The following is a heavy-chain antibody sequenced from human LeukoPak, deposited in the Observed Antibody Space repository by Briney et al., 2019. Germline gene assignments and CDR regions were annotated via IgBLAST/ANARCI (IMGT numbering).Heavy chain of an antibody. CDR1: GYTLTELS. Sequence: ASVKVSCKVSGYTLTELSMHWVRQATGQGLEWMGWMNPNSGNTGYAQKFQGRVTMTRNTSISTAYMELSSLRSEDTAVYFCARGGNIAVVVAADGFDYWGQGTLVTVSS. CDR3: ARGGNIAVVVAADGFDY. V-gene: IGHV1-8*01. J-gene: IGHJ4*02. CDR2: MNPNSGNT. D-gene: IGHD2-15*01.